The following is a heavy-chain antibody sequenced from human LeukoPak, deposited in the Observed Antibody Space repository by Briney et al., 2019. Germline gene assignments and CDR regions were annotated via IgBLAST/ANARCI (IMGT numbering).Heavy chain of an antibody. CDR1: GGSFSGYY. V-gene: IGHV4-34*01. J-gene: IGHJ5*02. CDR2: INHSGST. D-gene: IGHD3-16*02. Sequence: SETLSRTCAVYGGSFSGYYWSRIRQPPGKGLEWIGEINHSGSTNYNPSLKSRVTISVDTSKNQFSLKLSSVTAADTAVYYCARGVNYDYVWGSYRYRHNWFDPWGQGTLVTVSS. CDR3: ARGVNYDYVWGSYRYRHNWFDP.